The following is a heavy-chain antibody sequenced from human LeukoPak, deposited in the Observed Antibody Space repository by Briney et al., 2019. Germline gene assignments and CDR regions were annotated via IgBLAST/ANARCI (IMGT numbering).Heavy chain of an antibody. CDR2: IWNDGSKS. D-gene: IGHD6-19*01. CDR3: ARFRSGWYMDY. J-gene: IGHJ4*02. CDR1: GFAFSSYG. V-gene: IGHV3-33*01. Sequence: GGSLRLSCAASGFAFSSYGMHWVRQAPGKGLEWVAVIWNDGSKSNYPDSVKGRFTISRDDSKNTLFLQMSSLRVEDTAVYYCARFRSGWYMDYWGQGTLVTVSS.